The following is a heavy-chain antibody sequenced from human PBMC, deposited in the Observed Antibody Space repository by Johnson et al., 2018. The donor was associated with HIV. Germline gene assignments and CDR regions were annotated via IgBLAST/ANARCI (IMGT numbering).Heavy chain of an antibody. CDR3: AKDIATIHFYDSIGYYLTGDSFDI. CDR1: GFTFGDFS. D-gene: IGHD3-22*01. Sequence: VQLVESGGGLVQSGGSLRLSCAASGFTFGDFSMHWVRQTPGKGLEWVSGISCKSGSTVYADSVQGRFTISRDNAKNSLFLQMNSLRPEDTALYYCAKDIATIHFYDSIGYYLTGDSFDIWGQGTMVTVSS. J-gene: IGHJ3*02. CDR2: ISCKSGST. V-gene: IGHV3-9*01.